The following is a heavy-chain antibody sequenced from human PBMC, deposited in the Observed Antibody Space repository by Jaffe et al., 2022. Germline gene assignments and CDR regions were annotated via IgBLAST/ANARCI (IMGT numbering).Heavy chain of an antibody. V-gene: IGHV3-9*01. CDR1: GFTFDDYA. CDR2: ISWNSGSI. Sequence: EVQLVESGGGLVQPGRSLRLSCAASGFTFDDYAMHWVRQAPGKGLEWVSGISWNSGSIGYADSVKGRFTISRDNAKNSLYLQMNSLRAEDTALYYCAKSGDAAAGTWYDYWGQGTLVTVSS. J-gene: IGHJ4*02. CDR3: AKSGDAAAGTWYDY. D-gene: IGHD6-13*01.